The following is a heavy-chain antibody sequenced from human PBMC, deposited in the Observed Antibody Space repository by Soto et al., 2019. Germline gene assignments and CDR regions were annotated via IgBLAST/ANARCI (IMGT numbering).Heavy chain of an antibody. D-gene: IGHD2-2*01. CDR2: ISGDSHYI. CDR1: GFAFSTYS. Sequence: GGSLRLSCAASGFAFSTYSMTWVRQTPGRGLEWVSSISGDSHYIFYADSVKGRFTICRDNTKNSLYLQMNSLSAEDTAVYYCARDPSEGRVGNWFESWGQGT. CDR3: ARDPSEGRVGNWFES. V-gene: IGHV3-21*01. J-gene: IGHJ5*01.